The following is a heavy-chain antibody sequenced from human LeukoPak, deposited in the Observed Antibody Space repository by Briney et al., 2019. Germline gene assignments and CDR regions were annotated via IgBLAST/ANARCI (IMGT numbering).Heavy chain of an antibody. CDR2: IKQDGSEK. J-gene: IGHJ6*03. D-gene: IGHD2-2*03. Sequence: PGGSLRFSCAASGFTFSSYWMSWVRQAPGKGLEWVANIKQDGSEKYYVDSVKGRFTISRDNAKNSLYLQMNSLRAEDTAVYYCARGIGYCSSTSCYWDYYYYYMDVWGKGTTVTISS. CDR3: ARGIGYCSSTSCYWDYYYYYMDV. V-gene: IGHV3-7*04. CDR1: GFTFSSYW.